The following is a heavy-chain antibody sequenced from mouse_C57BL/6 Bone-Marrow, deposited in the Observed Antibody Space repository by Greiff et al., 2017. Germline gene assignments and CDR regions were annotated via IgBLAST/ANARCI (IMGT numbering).Heavy chain of an antibody. D-gene: IGHD2-5*01. CDR2: INPGSGGT. CDR1: GYAFTNYL. CDR3: ARDYYSSYFDD. J-gene: IGHJ2*01. V-gene: IGHV1-54*01. Sequence: QVQLQQSGAELVRPGTSVKVSCKASGYAFTNYLIEWVKQRPGQGLEWIGVINPGSGGTNYNEKFKGKATLTADKSSSTAYMQLSSLTSEDSAVYCCARDYYSSYFDDWGQGTTLTVSS.